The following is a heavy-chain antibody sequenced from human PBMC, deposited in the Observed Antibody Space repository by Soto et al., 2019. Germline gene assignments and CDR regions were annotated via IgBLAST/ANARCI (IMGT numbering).Heavy chain of an antibody. CDR3: ARDSISWLGGTEDFDY. J-gene: IGHJ4*02. D-gene: IGHD1-1*01. V-gene: IGHV1-3*01. CDR1: GYTFTSYA. Sequence: GASVKVSCKASGYTFTSYAMHWVRQAPGQRLEWMGWINADNGNTKYSQKLQGRVTMTTDTSTSTAYMELRSLRSDDTAVYYCARDSISWLGGTEDFDYWGQGTLVTVSS. CDR2: INADNGNT.